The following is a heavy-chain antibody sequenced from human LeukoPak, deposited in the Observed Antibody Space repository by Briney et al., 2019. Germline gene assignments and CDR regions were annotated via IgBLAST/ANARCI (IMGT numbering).Heavy chain of an antibody. CDR3: ARVIWFGESKRDY. V-gene: IGHV3-48*01. CDR1: GFTFSSYS. Sequence: GGSLRLSCAASGFTFSSYSMNWVRQAPGKGLEWVSYISSSSSTIYYADSVKGRFTISRDNAKNSLYLQMNSLRAEDTAVYYCARVIWFGESKRDYWGQGTLVTVSS. CDR2: ISSSSSTI. J-gene: IGHJ4*02. D-gene: IGHD3-10*01.